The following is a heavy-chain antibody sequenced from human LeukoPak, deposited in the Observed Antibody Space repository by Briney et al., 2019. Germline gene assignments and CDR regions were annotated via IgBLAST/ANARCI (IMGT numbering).Heavy chain of an antibody. CDR1: GGTFSSYA. CDR3: ARGRRSMVRGVSPDYYYMDV. D-gene: IGHD3-10*01. Sequence: SVKVSCKASGGTFSSYAISWVRQAPGQGLEWMGGIIPIFGTANYAQKFQGRVTITTDESTSTAYMELSSLRSEDTAVYYCARGRRSMVRGVSPDYYYMDVWGKGTTVTVSS. J-gene: IGHJ6*03. CDR2: IIPIFGTA. V-gene: IGHV1-69*05.